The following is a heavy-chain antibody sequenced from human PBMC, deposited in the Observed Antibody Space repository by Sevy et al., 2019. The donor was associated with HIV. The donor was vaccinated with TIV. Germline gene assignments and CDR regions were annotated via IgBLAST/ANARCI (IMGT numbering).Heavy chain of an antibody. Sequence: GGSLRLSCAASGFTFSTYGMHWVRQAPGKGLEWVAVISYYGRHKYYADSVKGRFTISRDNSKNTLDLQMNSLRAEDTAVYYCAKDRDIVIVLGATALRQWGQGTLVTVSS. J-gene: IGHJ1*01. CDR1: GFTFSTYG. V-gene: IGHV3-30*18. D-gene: IGHD2-15*01. CDR3: AKDRDIVIVLGATALRQ. CDR2: ISYYGRHK.